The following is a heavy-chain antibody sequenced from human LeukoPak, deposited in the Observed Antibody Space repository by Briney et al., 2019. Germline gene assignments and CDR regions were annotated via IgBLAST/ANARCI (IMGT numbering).Heavy chain of an antibody. V-gene: IGHV1-2*02. CDR2: INPNSGGT. J-gene: IGHJ3*02. CDR3: ARENYYDSSGYYGAFDI. D-gene: IGHD3-22*01. CDR1: GYTFTGYY. Sequence: PGASVKVSCKASGYTFTGYYMHWVRQAPGQGLEWMGWINPNSGGTNYAQKFQGRVTMTRDTSISTAYMELSRLRSDDTAVYYCARENYYDSSGYYGAFDIWGQGTMVTVSS.